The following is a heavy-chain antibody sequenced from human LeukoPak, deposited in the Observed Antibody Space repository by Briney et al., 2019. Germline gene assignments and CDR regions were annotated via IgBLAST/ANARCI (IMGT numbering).Heavy chain of an antibody. CDR1: GYTFTGYY. CDR2: INTNTGNP. D-gene: IGHD3-16*01. V-gene: IGHV7-4-1*02. CDR3: ARDYDYVWGTPGSAFDI. Sequence: ASVKVSCKASGYTFTGYYMHWVRQAPGQGLEWMGWINTNTGNPTYAQGFTGRFVFSLDNSVSTPYLQNSSLKAEDTAVYYCARDYDYVWGTPGSAFDIWGQGTMVTVSS. J-gene: IGHJ3*02.